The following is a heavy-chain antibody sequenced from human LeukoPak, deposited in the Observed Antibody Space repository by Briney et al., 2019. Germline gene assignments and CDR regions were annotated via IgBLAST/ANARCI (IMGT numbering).Heavy chain of an antibody. CDR2: ISGSGGST. CDR3: AKPGYYYGSHFDY. J-gene: IGHJ4*02. CDR1: GFTFSSYA. V-gene: IGHV3-23*01. Sequence: PGRSLRLSCAASGFTFSSYAMSWVRQAPGKGLEWVSAISGSGGSTYYADSVKGRFTISRDNSKNTLYLQMNSLRAEDTAVYYCAKPGYYYGSHFDYWGQGTLVTVSS. D-gene: IGHD3-22*01.